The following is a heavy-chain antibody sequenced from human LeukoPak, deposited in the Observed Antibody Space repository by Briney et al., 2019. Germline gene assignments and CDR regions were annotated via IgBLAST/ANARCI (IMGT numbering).Heavy chain of an antibody. Sequence: GRSLRLSCAASGFTFSSYGMHWVRQAPGKGLEWVAVIWYDGSNKYYADSVKGRFTISRDNSKNTLYLQMNSLRAEDTAVYYCASRRLTGGEDYWGQGTLVTVSS. D-gene: IGHD2-21*01. CDR2: IWYDGSNK. CDR1: GFTFSSYG. CDR3: ASRRLTGGEDY. V-gene: IGHV3-33*01. J-gene: IGHJ4*02.